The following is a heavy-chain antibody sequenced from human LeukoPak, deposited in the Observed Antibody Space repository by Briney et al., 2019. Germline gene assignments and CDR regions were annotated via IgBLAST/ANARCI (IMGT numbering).Heavy chain of an antibody. J-gene: IGHJ5*02. Sequence: SETLSLTCAVYGGSFSGYYWSWIRQPPGKGLEWIGEINHSGSTNYNPSLKSRVTISVDTSKNQFSLKLSSVTAADTAVYYCARARPKYYYGSGSSTPFDPRGQGTLVTVSS. D-gene: IGHD3-10*01. CDR3: ARARPKYYYGSGSSTPFDP. V-gene: IGHV4-34*01. CDR1: GGSFSGYY. CDR2: INHSGST.